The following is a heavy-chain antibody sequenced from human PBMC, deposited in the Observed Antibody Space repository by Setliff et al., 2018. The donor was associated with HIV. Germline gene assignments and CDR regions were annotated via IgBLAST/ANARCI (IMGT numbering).Heavy chain of an antibody. D-gene: IGHD3-10*01. CDR1: GVSVSGTTYY. J-gene: IGHJ5*02. V-gene: IGHV4-39*01. CDR2: IYYTGNT. CDR3: ARGLQVRSKIGFDP. Sequence: SETLSLTCTVSGVSVSGTTYYWAWIRQPPGRGLEWIGNIYYTGNTNYNSSLKSRISMSMVASKKQIFLKLSTVSAADTAVYYCARGLQVRSKIGFDPWGQGTLVTVSS.